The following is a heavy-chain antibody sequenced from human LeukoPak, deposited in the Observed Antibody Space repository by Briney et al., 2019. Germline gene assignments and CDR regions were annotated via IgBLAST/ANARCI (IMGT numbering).Heavy chain of an antibody. CDR1: GFTFNPFN. Sequence: GGSLRLSCAASGFTFNPFNMNWIRQAPGKGLEWVSSITRGGDYIYYADSVKGRFTASRDNAENSLSLQLNSLRVEDTAVYYCARGHYDVLAASYKWTPDYWGQGTLVTVSS. CDR3: ARGHYDVLAASYKWTPDY. CDR2: ITRGGDYI. V-gene: IGHV3-21*01. J-gene: IGHJ4*02. D-gene: IGHD3-9*01.